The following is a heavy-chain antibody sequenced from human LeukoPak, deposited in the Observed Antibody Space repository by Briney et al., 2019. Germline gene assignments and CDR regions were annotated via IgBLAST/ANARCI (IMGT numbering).Heavy chain of an antibody. J-gene: IGHJ4*02. D-gene: IGHD6-6*01. CDR3: ARMGYSSSSGDY. CDR2: IYTSGST. CDR1: GGSISSGSYY. Sequence: SETLSLTCTVSGGSISSGSYYWSWIQQPAGKGLEWIGRIYTSGSTNYNPSLKSRVTISVDTSKNQFSLKLSSVTAADTAVYYCARMGYSSSSGDYWGQGTLVTVSS. V-gene: IGHV4-61*02.